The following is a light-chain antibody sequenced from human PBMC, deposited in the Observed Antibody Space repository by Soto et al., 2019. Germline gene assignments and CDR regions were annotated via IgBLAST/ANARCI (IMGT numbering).Light chain of an antibody. CDR2: SAS. J-gene: IGKJ2*01. CDR3: PQDYNYPYT. CDR1: QDITND. V-gene: IGKV1-6*01. Sequence: AIQMTQSPSSLSASVGDRVTITCRASQDITNDLGWYQQKPGKAPKLLIYSASSLQSGVPSRFSGSGSGTDFTLTISSLQPEDFATYYCPQDYNYPYTFGQGTKLEIK.